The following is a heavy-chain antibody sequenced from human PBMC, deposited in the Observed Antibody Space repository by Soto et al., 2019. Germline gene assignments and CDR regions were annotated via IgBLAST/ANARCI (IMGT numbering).Heavy chain of an antibody. CDR3: ARCPGDHPYNWFDP. CDR1: GYTFSDYS. D-gene: IGHD4-17*01. CDR2: ISGGDNNI. J-gene: IGHJ5*02. Sequence: QVQLEESGGGLVKPGGSLRLSCAASGYTFSDYSMSWIRQAPGKGLEWVSYISGGDNNIYYADSVKGRFAISRDNTNNSLYLQMNSLRADDTAVYYCARCPGDHPYNWFDPWGQGTLVTVSS. V-gene: IGHV3-11*01.